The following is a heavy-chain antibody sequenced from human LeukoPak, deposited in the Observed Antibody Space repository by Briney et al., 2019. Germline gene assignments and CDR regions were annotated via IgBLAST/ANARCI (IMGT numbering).Heavy chain of an antibody. J-gene: IGHJ3*02. D-gene: IGHD1-26*01. Sequence: GGSLRLSCAASGFTFSSYGLHWVRQAPGKGLEWVAFIRYDGSNKYYADSVKGRFTISRDNSKNTLYLQMNSLRAEDTAVYYCAKLVGATSLGWAFDIWGQGTMVTVSS. CDR2: IRYDGSNK. CDR1: GFTFSSYG. CDR3: AKLVGATSLGWAFDI. V-gene: IGHV3-30*02.